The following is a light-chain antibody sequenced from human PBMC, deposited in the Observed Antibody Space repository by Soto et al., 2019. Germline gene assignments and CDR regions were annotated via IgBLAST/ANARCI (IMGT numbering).Light chain of an antibody. CDR2: EVN. J-gene: IGLJ1*01. CDR3: GSYASSSPYV. CDR1: TRNVGLYQA. V-gene: IGLV2-23*02. Sequence: QSALTQPASVSGSPGQSVTISCTGTTRNVGLYQAISWYQQHPGKAPKLILYEVNQRPSGVSNRFSGSKSGNTASLTISGLQPEDAADYYCGSYASSSPYVFGTGTKLTVL.